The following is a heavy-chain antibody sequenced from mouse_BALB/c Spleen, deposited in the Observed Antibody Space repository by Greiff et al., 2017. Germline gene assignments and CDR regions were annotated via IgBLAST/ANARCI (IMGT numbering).Heavy chain of an antibody. D-gene: IGHD2-14*01. CDR1: GFNIKDTY. CDR3: ASGTGEED. J-gene: IGHJ2*01. CDR2: IDPSNGNT. Sequence: VQLQQSGAELVKPGASVKLSCTASGFNIKDTYMHWVKQRPEQALEWIGRIDPSNGNTKYDPKFQGKATITADTSSNTAYLQLSSLTSEDTAVYYGASGTGEEDWGQGTTRTVAA. V-gene: IGHV14-3*02.